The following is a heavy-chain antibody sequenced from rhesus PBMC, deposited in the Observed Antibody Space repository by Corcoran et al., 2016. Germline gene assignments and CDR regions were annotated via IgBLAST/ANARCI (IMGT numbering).Heavy chain of an antibody. D-gene: IGHD6-25*01. CDR2: IYGSGGST. Sequence: QVQLQESGPGLVKPSETLSLTCAVSGGSISSSNWWSWIRQSPGKGLEWIGGIYGSGGSTEYNPSLKSRVTISKDTSKNQFSLKLSSVTAADTAVYYCARAPGMAAATQYWGQGVLVTVSS. CDR3: ARAPGMAAATQY. J-gene: IGHJ4*01. CDR1: GGSISSSNW. V-gene: IGHV4-93*01.